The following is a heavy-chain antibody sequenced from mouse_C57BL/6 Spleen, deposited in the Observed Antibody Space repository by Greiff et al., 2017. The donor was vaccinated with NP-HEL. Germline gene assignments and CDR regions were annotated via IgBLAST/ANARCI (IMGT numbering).Heavy chain of an antibody. CDR3: ARYRTYNYYAMDY. V-gene: IGHV7-3*01. J-gene: IGHJ4*01. CDR1: GFTFTDYY. CDR2: IRNKANGYTT. Sequence: EVKLMESGGGLVQPGGSLSLSCAASGFTFTDYYMSWVRQPPGKALEWLGFIRNKANGYTTEYSASVKGRFTISRDNSQSILYLQMNALRAEDSDTYYCARYRTYNYYAMDYWGQGTSVTVSS. D-gene: IGHD5-1*01.